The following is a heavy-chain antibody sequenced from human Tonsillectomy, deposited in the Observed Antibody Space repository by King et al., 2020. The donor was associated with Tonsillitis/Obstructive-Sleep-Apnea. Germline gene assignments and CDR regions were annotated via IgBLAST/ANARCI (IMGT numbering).Heavy chain of an antibody. D-gene: IGHD3-16*01. CDR1: GFTFSSYA. CDR3: ARDSLGHYFDY. Sequence: VQLVESGGGVVQPGRSLRLSCAASGFTFSSYAMYWVRQAPGKGLEWVAIISSDGSNKYYADSVKGRFTIPRDNSKNTLYLQLNSLRAEDTAVYYCARDSLGHYFDYWGQGTLVTVSS. J-gene: IGHJ4*02. V-gene: IGHV3-30*04. CDR2: ISSDGSNK.